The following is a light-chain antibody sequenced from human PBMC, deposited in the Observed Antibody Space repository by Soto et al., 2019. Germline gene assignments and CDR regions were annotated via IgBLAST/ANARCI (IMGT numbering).Light chain of an antibody. Sequence: EIVLTQSPATLSLSPGERATLSCRTSQSVSSYFAWYQQKPGRAPRLLIYDASNRATGIPARFIGSGSGTDFTLTISSLEPEDFAFYYWQQRSNWPITFGQGTRLEIK. V-gene: IGKV3-11*01. J-gene: IGKJ5*01. CDR2: DAS. CDR1: QSVSSY. CDR3: QQRSNWPIT.